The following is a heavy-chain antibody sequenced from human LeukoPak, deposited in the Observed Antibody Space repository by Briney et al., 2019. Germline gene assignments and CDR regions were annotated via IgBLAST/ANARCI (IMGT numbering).Heavy chain of an antibody. CDR2: ISGSGGST. CDR3: ARSIAAAAYLDY. V-gene: IGHV3-23*01. J-gene: IGHJ4*02. CDR1: GFTFSSYG. Sequence: GGSLRLSCAASGFTFSSYGMHWVRQAPGKGLEWVSAISGSGGSTYYADSVKGRFTISRDDSKNTLYLQMNSLRAEDTAVYYCARSIAAAAYLDYWGQGTLVTVSS. D-gene: IGHD6-13*01.